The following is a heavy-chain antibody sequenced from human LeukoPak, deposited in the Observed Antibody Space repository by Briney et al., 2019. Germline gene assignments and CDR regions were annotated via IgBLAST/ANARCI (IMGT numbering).Heavy chain of an antibody. D-gene: IGHD4-11*01. J-gene: IGHJ5*01. V-gene: IGHV3-74*03. CDR1: GFTFNTYW. Sequence: PGGSLRLSCAASGFTFNTYWMHGVRQVPGKGLVWVSRINGDGSSTAYADSVKGRFTISRDNAKNTVYLQMNSLRVEDTAVYFCAREKGSSNYDSWGQGTLVTVSS. CDR3: AREKGSSNYDS. CDR2: INGDGSST.